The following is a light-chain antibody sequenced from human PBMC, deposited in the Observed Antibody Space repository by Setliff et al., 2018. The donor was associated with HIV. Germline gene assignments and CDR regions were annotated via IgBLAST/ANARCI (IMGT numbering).Light chain of an antibody. J-gene: IGLJ1*01. CDR2: EVR. Sequence: QPALTQPASVSGSPGQSITISCTGTSSDVGGYTYVSWYQQHPGKAPKLIIYEVRNRPSGVSTRFSGSKSGNTASLTISGLQPEDEADYYCASYAITNTLPFGTGTKVTV. CDR3: ASYAITNTLP. CDR1: SSDVGGYTY. V-gene: IGLV2-14*03.